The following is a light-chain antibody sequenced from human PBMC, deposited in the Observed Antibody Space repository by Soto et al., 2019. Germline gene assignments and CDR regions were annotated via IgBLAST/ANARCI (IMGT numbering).Light chain of an antibody. Sequence: QSALTQPASVSGSPGQSMTISCTGTSSDVGGYNYVSWYQQHPGKDPKLMIYDVSNRPSGVSNRFSGSKSGNTASLTISGLQAEDEADYYCSSYTSSSPWVFGGGTKLTVL. CDR3: SSYTSSSPWV. V-gene: IGLV2-14*01. CDR2: DVS. CDR1: SSDVGGYNY. J-gene: IGLJ3*02.